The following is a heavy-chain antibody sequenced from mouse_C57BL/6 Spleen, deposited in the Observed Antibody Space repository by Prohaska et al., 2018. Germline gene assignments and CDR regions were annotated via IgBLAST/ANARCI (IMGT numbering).Heavy chain of an antibody. CDR2: VYPYNGGT. Sequence: HGKSLEWIGLVYPYNGGTSYNQKFKGKATLTVDTYPSTAYMELNSLTSEDSAVYYCARGTITTVVATDWYFDVWGTGTTVTVSS. D-gene: IGHD1-1*01. CDR3: ARGTITTVVATDWYFDV. V-gene: IGHV1-36*01. J-gene: IGHJ1*03.